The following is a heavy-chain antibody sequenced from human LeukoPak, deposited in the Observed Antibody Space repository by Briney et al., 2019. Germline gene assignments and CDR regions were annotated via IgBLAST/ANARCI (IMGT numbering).Heavy chain of an antibody. CDR3: ARAQGVAAAGDY. Sequence: PGGSLRLSYAASGFTFSSYGMHWVRQAPGKGLVWVSRINSDGSSTSYADSVKGRLTISRDKAKNTLYVQMNSLRAEDTAVYYCARAQGVAAAGDYWGQGTLVTVSS. D-gene: IGHD6-13*01. CDR1: GFTFSSYG. V-gene: IGHV3-74*01. CDR2: INSDGSST. J-gene: IGHJ4*02.